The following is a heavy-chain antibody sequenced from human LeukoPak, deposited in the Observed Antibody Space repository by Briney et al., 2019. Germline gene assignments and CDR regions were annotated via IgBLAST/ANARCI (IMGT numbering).Heavy chain of an antibody. CDR3: AKGVRGWTNIDY. D-gene: IGHD4-23*01. CDR2: ISGSGGST. CDR1: GFTFSSYG. Sequence: GGTLRLSCAASGFTFSSYGMSWVRQAPGKGLEWVSGISGSGGSTHYADSVKGRFTISRDNSKNTLYLQMNSLRAEDTAVYYCAKGVRGWTNIDYWGQGTLVTVSS. J-gene: IGHJ4*02. V-gene: IGHV3-23*01.